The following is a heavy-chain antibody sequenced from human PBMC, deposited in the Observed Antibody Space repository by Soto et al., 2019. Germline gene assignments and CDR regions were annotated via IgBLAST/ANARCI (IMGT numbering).Heavy chain of an antibody. CDR1: GFTVSSNY. CDR2: IYSGGST. J-gene: IGHJ6*02. Sequence: GGSLRLSCAASGFTVSSNYMSWVRQAPGKGLEWVSVIYSGGSTYYADSVKGRFTISRDNSKNTLYLQMNSLRAEDTAVYYCARGRDGYYYYYGMDVWGQGTTVTVSS. V-gene: IGHV3-53*01. CDR3: ARGRDGYYYYYGMDV.